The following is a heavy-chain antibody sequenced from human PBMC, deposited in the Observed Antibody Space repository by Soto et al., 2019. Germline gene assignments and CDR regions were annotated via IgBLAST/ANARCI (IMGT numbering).Heavy chain of an antibody. V-gene: IGHV6-1*01. CDR1: GDSVSSNSAA. CDR3: ARVEASSGWYYDYYYGMDV. CDR2: TYYRSKWYN. J-gene: IGHJ6*02. D-gene: IGHD6-19*01. Sequence: PWQTLSLTCAISGDSVSSNSAAWNWIRQSPSRGLEWLGRTYYRSKWYNDYAVSVKSRITINPDTSKSQFSLQLNSVTPEDTAVYYCARVEASSGWYYDYYYGMDVWGHGTTVPVS.